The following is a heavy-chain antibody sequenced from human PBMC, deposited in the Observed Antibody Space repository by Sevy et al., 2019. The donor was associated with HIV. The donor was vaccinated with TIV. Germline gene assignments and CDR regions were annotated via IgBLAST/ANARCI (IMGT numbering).Heavy chain of an antibody. CDR3: AREGCTRPHDY. CDR1: GFNFNIYS. CDR2: LSFACGKI. D-gene: IGHD2-8*01. Sequence: GGSLRLSCAVSGFNFNIYSMSWVRQAPGKGLEWVSTLSFACGKINYADSVKGRFIISRDDSKNTLYLQMNSLRAGDTAVYFCAREGCTRPHDYWGQGTLVTVSS. J-gene: IGHJ4*02. V-gene: IGHV3-23*01.